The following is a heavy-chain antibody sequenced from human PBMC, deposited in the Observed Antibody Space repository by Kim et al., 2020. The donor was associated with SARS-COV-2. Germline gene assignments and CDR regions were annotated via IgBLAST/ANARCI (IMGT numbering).Heavy chain of an antibody. V-gene: IGHV3-48*03. Sequence: KGPFTISRDNAKNSLYLQMNSQRAEDTAVYYCASDKQQLVRGYYYYGMDVWGQGTTVTVSS. CDR3: ASDKQQLVRGYYYYGMDV. J-gene: IGHJ6*02. D-gene: IGHD6-13*01.